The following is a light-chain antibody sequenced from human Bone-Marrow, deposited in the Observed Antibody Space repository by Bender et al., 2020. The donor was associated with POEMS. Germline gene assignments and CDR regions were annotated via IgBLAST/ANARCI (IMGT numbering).Light chain of an antibody. J-gene: IGLJ7*01. CDR1: SSNIGAHA. CDR2: SSH. Sequence: QSVLTQPPSASGTPGQRVTISCSGGSSNIGAHAVNWYQHLPGTAPKLLIYSSHRRPSGVPDRFSGSKSGTSASLAISGLQSEDEADYYCGAWDDSLNGAVFGGGTQLTVV. CDR3: GAWDDSLNGAV. V-gene: IGLV1-44*01.